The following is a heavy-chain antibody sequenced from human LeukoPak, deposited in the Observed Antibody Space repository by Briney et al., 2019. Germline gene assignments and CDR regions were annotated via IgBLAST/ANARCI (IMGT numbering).Heavy chain of an antibody. J-gene: IGHJ4*02. CDR1: GGSISSYY. CDR3: ARVHYYGSGLSSYFDY. Sequence: SETLSLTCTVSGGSISSYYWSWIRQPPGKGLEWIGYTYYSGSTKYNPSLKSRVTISVDTSKHQFSLRLNSVTAADTAVYYCARVHYYGSGLSSYFDYWGQGTLVTVS. D-gene: IGHD3-10*01. V-gene: IGHV4-59*01. CDR2: TYYSGST.